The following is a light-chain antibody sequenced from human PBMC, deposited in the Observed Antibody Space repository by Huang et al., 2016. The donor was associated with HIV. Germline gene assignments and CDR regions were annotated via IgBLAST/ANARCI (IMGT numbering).Light chain of an antibody. V-gene: IGKV3-15*01. J-gene: IGKJ1*01. CDR3: HQYKTWPSTWT. Sequence: EIVLTQSPGALSLSPGERATLSCRASQGITGNLAWYQQRPGQPPRLLIYGASPRAANLAGRFSGSGSGTDVTLTIPSLRSEDSAVYYCHQYKTWPSTWTFGQGTRMEIK. CDR1: QGITGN. CDR2: GAS.